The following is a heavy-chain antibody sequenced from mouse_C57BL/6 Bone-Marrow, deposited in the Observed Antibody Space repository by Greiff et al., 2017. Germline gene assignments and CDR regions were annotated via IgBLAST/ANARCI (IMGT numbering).Heavy chain of an antibody. V-gene: IGHV1-82*01. Sequence: VQLQQSGPELVKPGASVKISCKASGYAFSSSWMNWVKQRPGKGLEWIGRVYPGDGDTNYNGKFKGKATLTADKSSSTAYMQLSSLTSADSAVYFCARPIYDGNYVGDYWGQGPTLTVSS. J-gene: IGHJ2*01. D-gene: IGHD2-1*01. CDR3: ARPIYDGNYVGDY. CDR2: VYPGDGDT. CDR1: GYAFSSSW.